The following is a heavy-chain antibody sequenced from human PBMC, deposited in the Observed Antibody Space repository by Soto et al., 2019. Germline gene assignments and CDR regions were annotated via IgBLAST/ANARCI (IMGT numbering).Heavy chain of an antibody. CDR3: ARGSEDNGNILDY. CDR1: GFTFSEHY. Sequence: EVRLVESGGGLVKPGGSLRLSCAASGFTFSEHYMTWVRQAPGKGLEWVGRIKNKAKRYTTDYGASVKGRVTVSRDDSENSLFLQLNSLKTEDTAVYYCARGSEDNGNILDYWGQGTLVTVSS. J-gene: IGHJ4*02. CDR2: IKNKAKRYTT. V-gene: IGHV3-72*01. D-gene: IGHD3-10*01.